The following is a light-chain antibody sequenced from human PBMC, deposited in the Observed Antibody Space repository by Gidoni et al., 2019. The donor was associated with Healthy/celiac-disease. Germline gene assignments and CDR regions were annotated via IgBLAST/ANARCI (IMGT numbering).Light chain of an antibody. CDR1: SSNIGAGYA. Sequence: QSVLTQPPSVSGAPGQRVTIPCNGSSSNIGAGYAVPWYQQLPGTAPKLLIYGNSNRPSGVPDRFSGSKSGTSASLAITGLQAEDEADYYCQSYDSSLSGSYVFGTGTKVTVL. CDR2: GNS. J-gene: IGLJ1*01. CDR3: QSYDSSLSGSYV. V-gene: IGLV1-40*01.